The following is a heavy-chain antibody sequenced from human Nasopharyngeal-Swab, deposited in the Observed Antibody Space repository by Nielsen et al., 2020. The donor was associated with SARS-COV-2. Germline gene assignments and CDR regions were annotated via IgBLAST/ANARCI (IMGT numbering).Heavy chain of an antibody. Sequence: GEPLKISCAASGFTFSGSAMHWVRQASGKGLEWVGRIRSKANSYATAYAASVKGRFTISRDDSKNTAYLQMNSLKTEDTAVYYCTRLGGYDSSGYYPIDYWGQGTLVTVSS. V-gene: IGHV3-73*01. CDR1: GFTFSGSA. CDR3: TRLGGYDSSGYYPIDY. CDR2: IRSKANSYAT. D-gene: IGHD3-22*01. J-gene: IGHJ4*02.